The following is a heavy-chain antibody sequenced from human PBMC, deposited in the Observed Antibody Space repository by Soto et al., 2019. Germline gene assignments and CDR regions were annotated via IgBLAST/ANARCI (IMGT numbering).Heavy chain of an antibody. CDR1: GFGFKNYE. D-gene: IGHD1-26*01. J-gene: IGHJ6*02. CDR2: ISNSGNTI. V-gene: IGHV3-48*03. Sequence: GGSLRLSCVASGFGFKNYEMNWVRQAPGKGLEWISYISNSGNTIYVADSMRGRFTISRDNAKNSLFLQMNSLRADDTAVYYCARDIDIRDYYYGLDVWGQGTTVTVSS. CDR3: ARDIDIRDYYYGLDV.